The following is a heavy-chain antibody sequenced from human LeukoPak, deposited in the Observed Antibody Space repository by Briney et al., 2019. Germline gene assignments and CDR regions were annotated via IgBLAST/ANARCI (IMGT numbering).Heavy chain of an antibody. Sequence: TGGSLRLSCAASGFSFMNAWMIWVRQAPGKGLEWVGRIKSNADGGTPDYAAPARGRFTISRDDSKNTLYLQMNSLKTEDTAVYYCTTFYHEYSPYWGRGTLVTVSS. CDR3: TTFYHEYSPY. CDR1: GFSFMNAW. V-gene: IGHV3-15*01. CDR2: IKSNADGGTP. D-gene: IGHD2/OR15-2a*01. J-gene: IGHJ4*02.